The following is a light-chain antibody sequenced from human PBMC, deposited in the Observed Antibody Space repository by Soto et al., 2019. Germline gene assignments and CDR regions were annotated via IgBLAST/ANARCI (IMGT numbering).Light chain of an antibody. CDR2: EVS. V-gene: IGLV2-14*02. CDR1: SSDVGSHNL. CDR3: SSYSISDTPYV. J-gene: IGLJ1*01. Sequence: QSVLTQPASVSGSPGQSITISCTGTSSDVGSHNLVSWYQQHTGKAPELLIFEVSSRPSGISDRFSGSKSGNTASLTISGLQAEDEADYYCSSYSISDTPYVFGGGTKVTVL.